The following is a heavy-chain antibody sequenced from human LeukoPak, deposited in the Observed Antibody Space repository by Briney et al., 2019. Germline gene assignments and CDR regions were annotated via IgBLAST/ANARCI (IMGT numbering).Heavy chain of an antibody. CDR3: ARGDQEAAAGIPNWFDP. D-gene: IGHD6-13*01. CDR1: GGSISSGSYY. Sequence: SETLSLTCTVSGGSISSGSYYWSWIRQPAGKGLEWIGRIYTSGSTNYNPSLKSRVTISVDRSKNQFSLKLSSVTAADTAVYYCARGDQEAAAGIPNWFDPWGQGTLVTVSS. CDR2: IYTSGST. V-gene: IGHV4-61*02. J-gene: IGHJ5*02.